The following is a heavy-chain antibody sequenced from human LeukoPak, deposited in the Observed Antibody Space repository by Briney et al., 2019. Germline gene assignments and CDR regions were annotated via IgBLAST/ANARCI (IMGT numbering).Heavy chain of an antibody. CDR1: GGTFSSYA. CDR2: INPNSGGT. V-gene: IGHV1-2*02. Sequence: ASVKVSCKASGGTFSSYAISWVRQAPGQGLEWMGWINPNSGGTNYAQKFQGRVTMTRDTSISTAYMELSRLRSDDTAVYYCASGGGSHDYWGQGTLVTVSS. J-gene: IGHJ4*02. D-gene: IGHD3-16*01. CDR3: ASGGGSHDY.